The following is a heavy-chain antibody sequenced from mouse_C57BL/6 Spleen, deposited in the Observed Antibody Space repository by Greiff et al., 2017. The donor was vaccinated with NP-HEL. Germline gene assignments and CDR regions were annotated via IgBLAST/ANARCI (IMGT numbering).Heavy chain of an antibody. Sequence: VMLVESGAELVKPGASVKLSCKASGYTFTEYPIHWVKQRSGQGLEWIGWFYPGSGSIKYNEKFKDKATLTADKSSSTVYMELSRLTSEDSAVYFCARHEGPSSYWYFDVWGTGTTVTVSS. CDR1: GYTFTEYP. V-gene: IGHV1-62-2*01. J-gene: IGHJ1*03. D-gene: IGHD2-10*02. CDR3: ARHEGPSSYWYFDV. CDR2: FYPGSGSI.